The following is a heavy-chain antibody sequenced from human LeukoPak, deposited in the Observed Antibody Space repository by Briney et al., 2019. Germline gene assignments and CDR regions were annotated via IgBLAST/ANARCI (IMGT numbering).Heavy chain of an antibody. J-gene: IGHJ4*02. CDR3: ARLSLEDSSGYYFDY. Sequence: SETLSLTCAVYGGSFSGYYWSWIRQPPGKGLEWIGYIYYSGSTNYNPSLKSRVTISVDTSKNQFSLKLSSVTAADTAVYYCARLSLEDSSGYYFDYWGQGTLVTVSS. V-gene: IGHV4-59*01. CDR1: GGSFSGYY. CDR2: IYYSGST. D-gene: IGHD3-22*01.